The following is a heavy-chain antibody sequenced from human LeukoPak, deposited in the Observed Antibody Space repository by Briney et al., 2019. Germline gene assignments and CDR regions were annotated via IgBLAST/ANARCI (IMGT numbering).Heavy chain of an antibody. CDR2: ISSSGSTI. CDR1: GFTFSSYG. D-gene: IGHD6-13*01. Sequence: GGSLRLSCAASGFTFSSYGMHWVRQAPGKGLEWVSYISSSGSTIYYADSVKGRFTISRDNAKNSLYLQMNSLRAEDTAVYYCARGSMGIAAAGTDYWGQGTLVTVSS. CDR3: ARGSMGIAAAGTDY. V-gene: IGHV3-48*04. J-gene: IGHJ4*02.